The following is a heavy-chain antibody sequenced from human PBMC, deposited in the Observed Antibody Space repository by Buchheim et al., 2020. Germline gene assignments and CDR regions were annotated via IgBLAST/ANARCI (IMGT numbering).Heavy chain of an antibody. J-gene: IGHJ4*02. Sequence: QVQLVESGGGVVQPGRSLRLSCAASGFTFSSYAMHWVRQAPGKGLEWVAVISYDGSNKYFADSVKGRFPISRDNSKHLLYLQMNSLRAEDTAVYYCARERGGYDYVWGSYRSDYFDYWGQGTL. CDR1: GFTFSSYA. CDR3: ARERGGYDYVWGSYRSDYFDY. CDR2: ISYDGSNK. D-gene: IGHD3-16*02. V-gene: IGHV3-30*04.